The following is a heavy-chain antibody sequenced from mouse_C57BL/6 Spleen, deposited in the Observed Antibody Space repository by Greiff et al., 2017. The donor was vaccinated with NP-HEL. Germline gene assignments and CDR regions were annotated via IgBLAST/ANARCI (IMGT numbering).Heavy chain of an antibody. V-gene: IGHV1-26*01. J-gene: IGHJ4*01. CDR3: ARGRWALYYAMDY. CDR1: GYTFTDYY. CDR2: INPNNGGT. Sequence: EVQLQQSGPELVKPGASVKISCKASGYTFTDYYMNWVKQSHGKSLEWIGDINPNNGGTNYNQKFKGKATLTVDRSSSTAYMELRSLTSEDSAVYYCARGRWALYYAMDYWGQGTSVTVSA. D-gene: IGHD1-1*02.